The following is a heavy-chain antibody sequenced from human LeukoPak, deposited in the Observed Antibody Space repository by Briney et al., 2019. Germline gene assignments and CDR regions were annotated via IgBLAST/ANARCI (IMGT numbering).Heavy chain of an antibody. Sequence: GGSLRLSCEVSGFTFTDYWMNWVRQAPGKGPEWVASIRQDGSEKTYVDSVKGRFTISRDNTKNSLSLQLNGLRAEDTAIYYCARDGTAAGLYFDLWGQGTLVTVSS. J-gene: IGHJ4*01. CDR1: GFTFTDYW. CDR3: ARDGTAAGLYFDL. D-gene: IGHD6-13*01. CDR2: IRQDGSEK. V-gene: IGHV3-7*01.